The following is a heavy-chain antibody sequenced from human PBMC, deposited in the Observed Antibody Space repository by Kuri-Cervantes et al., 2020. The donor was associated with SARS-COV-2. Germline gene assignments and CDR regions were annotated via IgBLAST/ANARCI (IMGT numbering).Heavy chain of an antibody. J-gene: IGHJ4*02. CDR1: GYTFTSYD. Sequence: ASVKVSCKASGYTFTSYDINWVRQATGQGLEWMGWISAYNGNTNYAQKLQGRVTMTTDTSTSTAYMELSSLRSEDTAVYYCATSLYYYDSSGYYENWGQGTLVTVSS. D-gene: IGHD3-22*01. CDR3: ATSLYYYDSSGYYEN. V-gene: IGHV1-18*01. CDR2: ISAYNGNT.